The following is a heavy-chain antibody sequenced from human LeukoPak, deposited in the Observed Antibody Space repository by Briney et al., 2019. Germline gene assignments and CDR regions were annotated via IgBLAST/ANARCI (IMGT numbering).Heavy chain of an antibody. D-gene: IGHD1-26*01. Sequence: GGSLRLSCAASGFTVSSRYMSWVRQAPGKGLEWVGRIRNKANSYTTEYAASVQGRFTVSRDDSKNSLYLQMNSMKTEDTAVYYCTRLVGANDWGQGTLVTVSS. J-gene: IGHJ4*02. CDR2: IRNKANSYTT. V-gene: IGHV3-72*01. CDR3: TRLVGAND. CDR1: GFTVSSRY.